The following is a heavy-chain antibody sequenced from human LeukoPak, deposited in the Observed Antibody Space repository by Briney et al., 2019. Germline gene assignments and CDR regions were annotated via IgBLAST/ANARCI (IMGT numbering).Heavy chain of an antibody. CDR3: ARHCSGGSCSPVGD. V-gene: IGHV3-74*01. CDR2: IKSDGSRT. J-gene: IGHJ4*02. CDR1: GFTFSSYW. Sequence: GGSLRLSCAASGFTFSSYWMHWVRQAPGKGLVWVAQIKSDGSRTNYADSVKGRFTISRDNVKNTLYLQMNSLRAEDTAVYYCARHCSGGSCSPVGDWGQGILVTVSS. D-gene: IGHD2-15*01.